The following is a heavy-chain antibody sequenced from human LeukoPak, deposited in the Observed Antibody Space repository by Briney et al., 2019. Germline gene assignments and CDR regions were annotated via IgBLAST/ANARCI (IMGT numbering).Heavy chain of an antibody. V-gene: IGHV3-9*03. CDR3: VKGETAVAGGAFDY. J-gene: IGHJ4*02. CDR1: GFNFNDYA. Sequence: GRSLRLSCAASGFNFNDYAMHWVRQAPGKGLEWVSGISWNSGSLGYAGSVKGRFTVSRDNAKNSLYLHMNSLRAEDMALYYCVKGETAVAGGAFDYWGQGTLVTVSS. CDR2: ISWNSGSL. D-gene: IGHD6-19*01.